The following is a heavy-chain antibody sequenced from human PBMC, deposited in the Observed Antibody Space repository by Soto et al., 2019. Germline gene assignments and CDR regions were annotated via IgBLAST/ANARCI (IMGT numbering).Heavy chain of an antibody. Sequence: PGGSLRLSCAASGFTFRTYGMHWVRQAPGKGLEWVANINQDGSEKQYVDYVKGRFTASRDSAKKSIDLQLNSLRPEDTAVYYCARAEDYDHWGGPPKYFDNWGQGTQVTVSS. CDR1: GFTFRTYG. V-gene: IGHV3-7*03. CDR3: ARAEDYDHWGGPPKYFDN. CDR2: INQDGSEK. J-gene: IGHJ4*02. D-gene: IGHD3-3*01.